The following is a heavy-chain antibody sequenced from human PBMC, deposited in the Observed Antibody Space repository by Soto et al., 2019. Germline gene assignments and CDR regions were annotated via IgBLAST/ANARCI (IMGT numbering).Heavy chain of an antibody. CDR1: GFTFSSYS. J-gene: IGHJ2*01. V-gene: IGHV3-21*01. CDR3: ARDKNVGIDWYFDL. D-gene: IGHD7-27*01. CDR2: ISSSSSYI. Sequence: EVQLVESGGGLVKPGGSLRLSCAASGFTFSSYSMNWVRQAPGKGLEWVSSISSSSSYIYYADSVKGRFTISRDNAKNSLYLQMNSLRAEDTAVYYCARDKNVGIDWYFDLWGRGTLVTVSS.